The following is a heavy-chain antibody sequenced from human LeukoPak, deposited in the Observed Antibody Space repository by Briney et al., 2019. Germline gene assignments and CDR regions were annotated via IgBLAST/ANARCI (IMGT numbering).Heavy chain of an antibody. V-gene: IGHV4-39*01. CDR1: GGSISSSSYY. J-gene: IGHJ4*02. CDR2: IYYSGST. CDR3: ARRPYYDFWSGYYFDY. Sequence: SETLSLTCTVSGGSISSSSYYWGWIRQPPGKGLEWIGSIYYSGSTYYNPSPKSRVTISVDTSKNQFSLKLSSVTAADTAVYYCARRPYYDFWSGYYFDYWGQGTLVTVSS. D-gene: IGHD3-3*01.